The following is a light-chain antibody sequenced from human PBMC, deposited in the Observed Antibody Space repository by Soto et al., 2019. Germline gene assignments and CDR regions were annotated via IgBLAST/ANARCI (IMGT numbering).Light chain of an antibody. J-gene: IGLJ2*01. CDR3: SSYTSSDTLA. Sequence: QSVLTQPASVSGSPGQSITISCTGTSSDVGGYNYVSWYQQHPGKAPKVIIYDVSNRPSGVSDRFSGSKSGNTASLTISGLQADDEADYYCSSYTSSDTLALGGGTKVTVL. V-gene: IGLV2-14*03. CDR2: DVS. CDR1: SSDVGGYNY.